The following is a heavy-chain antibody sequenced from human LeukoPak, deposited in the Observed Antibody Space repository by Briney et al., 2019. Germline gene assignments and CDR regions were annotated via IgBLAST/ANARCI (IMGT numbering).Heavy chain of an antibody. CDR2: MNPNSGNT. CDR3: ARVRVLRYFDWLSKGYYYGMDV. CDR1: GYTFTSFD. J-gene: IGHJ6*02. V-gene: IGHV1-8*01. Sequence: ASVKVSCKASGYTFTSFDFNWVRQATGQGLEWMGWMNPNSGNTGYAQKFQGRVTMTRNTSISTAYMELSSLRSEDTAVYYCARVRVLRYFDWLSKGYYYGMDVWGQGTTVTVSS. D-gene: IGHD3-9*01.